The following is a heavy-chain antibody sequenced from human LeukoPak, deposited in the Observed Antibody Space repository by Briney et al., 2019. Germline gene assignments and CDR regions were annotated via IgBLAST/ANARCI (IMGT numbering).Heavy chain of an antibody. CDR1: GFSFRSFS. J-gene: IGHJ4*02. V-gene: IGHV3-23*01. CDR2: LTGGGTSK. Sequence: GVSLRLPCAVSGFSFRSFSMIWVRQAPGKGLEWVSALTGGGTSKYYAGSLKGRFTVSRDNSKNTLYLEMNNLRAENTAVYYCARDSYDAAWKQLWLHGGERTRVTVSS. CDR3: ARDSYDAAWKQLWLH. D-gene: IGHD5-18*01.